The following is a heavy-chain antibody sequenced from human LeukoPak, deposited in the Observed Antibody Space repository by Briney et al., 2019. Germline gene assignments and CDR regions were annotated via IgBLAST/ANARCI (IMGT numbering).Heavy chain of an antibody. Sequence: PGGSLRLACAASGFTFSTFAMLWVRQPRGKGLEWVSSIFPSGGEIHYADSVRGRFTISRDNSKSTLSLQMNSLRAEDTAVYYCARDPGSSWPYYYYMDVWGKGTTVTVSS. CDR1: GFTFSTFA. CDR3: ARDPGSSWPYYYYMDV. D-gene: IGHD6-13*01. J-gene: IGHJ6*03. CDR2: IFPSGGEI. V-gene: IGHV3-23*01.